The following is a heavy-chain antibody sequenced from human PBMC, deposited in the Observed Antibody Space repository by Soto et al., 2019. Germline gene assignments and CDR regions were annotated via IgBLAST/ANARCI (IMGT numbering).Heavy chain of an antibody. Sequence: QVQLVESGGGVVQPGWSLGLTCAASGFIFSGSGMHWVRQAPGKGLEWVALVSNDGIRKYYGDSVKGRFTISRDNAENTLYLQMNSLRAEDTAVYYCARWVGGSMYDNSGKYDSWGQGTLVTVSS. J-gene: IGHJ5*01. CDR1: GFIFSGSG. CDR2: VSNDGIRK. D-gene: IGHD3-22*01. V-gene: IGHV3-30*03. CDR3: ARWVGGSMYDNSGKYDS.